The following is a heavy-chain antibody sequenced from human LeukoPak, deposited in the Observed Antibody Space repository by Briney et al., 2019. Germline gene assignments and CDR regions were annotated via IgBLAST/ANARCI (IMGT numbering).Heavy chain of an antibody. J-gene: IGHJ4*02. Sequence: PSETLSLTCTVSGGSISSYYWSWIRQPAGKGLEWIGRIYTSGSTNYNPSLKSRVTMSVDTSKNQFSLKLSSVTAADTAVYYCARGGELVGHSSGWYVGYFDYWGRGTLVTVSS. CDR3: ARGGELVGHSSGWYVGYFDY. D-gene: IGHD6-19*01. CDR1: GGSISSYY. CDR2: IYTSGST. V-gene: IGHV4-4*07.